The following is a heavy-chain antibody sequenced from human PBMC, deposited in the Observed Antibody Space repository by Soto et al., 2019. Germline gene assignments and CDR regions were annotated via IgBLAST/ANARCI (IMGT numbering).Heavy chain of an antibody. Sequence: QVQLQESGPGLVKPSQTLSLTCTVSGGSISSGGYYWSWIRQHPGKGLEWIGYIYYSGSTYYNPSLKRRVTISVDTSKNQFSLKLSSVTAADTAVYYCARTRPDSGYVLYYFDYWGQGTLVTVSS. CDR2: IYYSGST. J-gene: IGHJ4*02. D-gene: IGHD5-12*01. CDR3: ARTRPDSGYVLYYFDY. V-gene: IGHV4-31*03. CDR1: GGSISSGGYY.